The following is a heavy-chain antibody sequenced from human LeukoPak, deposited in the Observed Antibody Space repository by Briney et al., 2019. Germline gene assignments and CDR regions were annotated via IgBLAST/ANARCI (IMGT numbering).Heavy chain of an antibody. CDR3: ARGGHGDCGVGFWVDY. V-gene: IGHV4-59*01. CDR2: IYYSGST. CDR1: GGSISSYY. J-gene: IGHJ4*02. D-gene: IGHD2-21*02. Sequence: PSETLSLTCTVSGGSISSYYWSWIRQPPGKGLEWIRYIYYSGSTNYNPSLKSRVTISVDTSKNQFSLKLSSVTAADTAVYYCARGGHGDCGVGFWVDYWGQGALVTVSS.